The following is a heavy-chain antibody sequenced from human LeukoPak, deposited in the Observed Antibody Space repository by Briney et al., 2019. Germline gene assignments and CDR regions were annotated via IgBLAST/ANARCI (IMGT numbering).Heavy chain of an antibody. J-gene: IGHJ6*02. CDR1: GYTFTSYG. Sequence: ASVKVSCKASGYTFTSYGISWVRQAPGQGLEWMGWISAYNGNTNYAQKLQGRVTMTTDTSTSTAYMEPRSLRSDDTAVYYCARDPQQEFFGYYYGMDVWGQGTTVTVSS. D-gene: IGHD3-10*01. V-gene: IGHV1-18*01. CDR2: ISAYNGNT. CDR3: ARDPQQEFFGYYYGMDV.